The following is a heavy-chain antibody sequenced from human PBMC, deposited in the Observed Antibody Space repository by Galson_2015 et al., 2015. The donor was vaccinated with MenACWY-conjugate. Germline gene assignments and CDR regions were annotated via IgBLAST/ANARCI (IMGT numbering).Heavy chain of an antibody. Sequence: SLRLSCAASGFTFSTYNMHWVRQAPGKGLEWLSFIASGTGSTIHYTDSVKGRFTISRDNAKNSLYLQMNSLRDEDTALYYCGRDNNWAVDVWGQGTTVTVS. V-gene: IGHV3-48*02. CDR2: IASGTGSTI. CDR1: GFTFSTYN. D-gene: IGHD5-24*01. J-gene: IGHJ6*02. CDR3: GRDNNWAVDV.